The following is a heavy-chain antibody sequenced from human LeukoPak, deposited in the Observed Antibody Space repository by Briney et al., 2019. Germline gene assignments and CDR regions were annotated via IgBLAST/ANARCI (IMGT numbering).Heavy chain of an antibody. CDR1: RGSISSYY. D-gene: IGHD5-12*01. J-gene: IGHJ5*02. Sequence: PSETLSLTCTVSRGSISSYYWSWIRQPPGKGLEWIGYISYSGSTSYSPSLKSRVTISVDTSKNQFSLKLSSVTAADTAVYYCARGTLGRWLQFWWFDPWGQGTLVTVSS. CDR3: ARGTLGRWLQFWWFDP. V-gene: IGHV4-59*12. CDR2: ISYSGST.